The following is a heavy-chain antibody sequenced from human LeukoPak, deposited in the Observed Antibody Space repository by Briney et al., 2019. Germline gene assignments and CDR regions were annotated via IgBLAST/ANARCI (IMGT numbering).Heavy chain of an antibody. D-gene: IGHD3-9*01. J-gene: IGHJ4*02. CDR2: IYYNDYK. CDR1: DFSLSTPGMG. CDR3: AHLVVTIDWRSYFDY. V-gene: IGHV2-5*01. Sequence: SGPTLVNPTQTLTLTCTFSDFSLSTPGMGVGWIRQPPGKALEWLAFIYYNDYKRYSPSLRSRLTITRDTSKNQVVLALNNMDPVDTATYYCAHLVVTIDWRSYFDYWGQGALVTVSS.